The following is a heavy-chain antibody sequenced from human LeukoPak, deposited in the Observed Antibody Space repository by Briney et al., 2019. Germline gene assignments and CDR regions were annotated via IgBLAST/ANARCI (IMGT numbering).Heavy chain of an antibody. Sequence: PSETLSLTCTVSGGSISSYYWSWIRQPAGKGLEWIGRIYTSGSANYNPSLKSRVTMSVDTSKNQFSLKLSSVTAADTAVYYCARAPYYYGSGTPSYYYGMDVWGQGTKVTVSS. CDR1: GGSISSYY. CDR2: IYTSGSA. CDR3: ARAPYYYGSGTPSYYYGMDV. V-gene: IGHV4-4*07. D-gene: IGHD3-10*01. J-gene: IGHJ6*02.